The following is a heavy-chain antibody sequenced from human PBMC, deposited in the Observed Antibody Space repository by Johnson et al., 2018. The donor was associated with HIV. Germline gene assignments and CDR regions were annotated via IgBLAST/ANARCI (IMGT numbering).Heavy chain of an antibody. CDR3: ARDRVGATAFDV. CDR2: ISWNSGSI. Sequence: QLVESGGRLVQPGRSLRLSCAASGFTFDDYAMHWVRQVPGKGLEWVSSISWNSGSIGYADSVKGRFTISRDNAKNSLYLQMNSLRAEDTALYYCARDRVGATAFDVWGQGTLVTVSS. CDR1: GFTFDDYA. D-gene: IGHD1-26*01. J-gene: IGHJ3*01. V-gene: IGHV3-9*01.